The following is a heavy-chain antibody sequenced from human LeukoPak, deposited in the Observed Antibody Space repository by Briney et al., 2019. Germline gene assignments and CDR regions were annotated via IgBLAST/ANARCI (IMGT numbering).Heavy chain of an antibody. J-gene: IGHJ4*02. D-gene: IGHD2-21*02. Sequence: GGSLRLSCAASGFTFSSYSMNWVRQAPGKGLEWVSSISSSSSYIYYADSVKGRFTISRDNAKNSLYLQMNSLRAEDTAVYYCARDIGTVKYYGGDCYGWGQGTLVTVSS. V-gene: IGHV3-21*01. CDR2: ISSSSSYI. CDR3: ARDIGTVKYYGGDCYG. CDR1: GFTFSSYS.